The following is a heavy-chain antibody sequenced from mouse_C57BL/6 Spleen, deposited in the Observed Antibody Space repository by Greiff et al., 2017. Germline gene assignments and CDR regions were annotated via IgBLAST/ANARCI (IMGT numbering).Heavy chain of an antibody. CDR1: GYTFTSYW. D-gene: IGHD1-3*01. CDR2: IDPSGSYT. Sequence: QVQLQQPGAELVKPGASVKLSCKASGYTFTSYWMQWVKQRPGQGLEWIGEIDPSGSYTNYNQKFKGKATLTVDTSSSTAYMQLSSLTSEDSAVYYCANRVERGRDYWGQGTTLTVSS. V-gene: IGHV1-50*01. J-gene: IGHJ2*01. CDR3: ANRVERGRDY.